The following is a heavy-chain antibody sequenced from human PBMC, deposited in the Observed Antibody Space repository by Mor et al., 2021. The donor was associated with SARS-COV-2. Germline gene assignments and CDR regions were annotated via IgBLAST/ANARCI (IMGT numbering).Heavy chain of an antibody. Sequence: RFTVSRDNPKNTVYLQMNSLRGEDTAVYYCARDFDYGDYRGAFDYWGQGTLVTVSS. D-gene: IGHD4-17*01. V-gene: IGHV3-30*01. CDR3: ARDFDYGDYRGAFDY. J-gene: IGHJ4*02.